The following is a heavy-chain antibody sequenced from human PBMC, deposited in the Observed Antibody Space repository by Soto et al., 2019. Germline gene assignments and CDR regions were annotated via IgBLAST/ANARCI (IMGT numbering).Heavy chain of an antibody. V-gene: IGHV3-23*01. CDR2: ISGSGGST. Sequence: PGGSLRLSCAASGFTFSSYAMSWVRQAPGKGLEWVSAISGSGGSTYYADSVKGRFTISRDNSKNTLYLQMNSLRAEDTAVYYCARDGFLVVVAASFDYWGQGTLVTVSS. J-gene: IGHJ4*02. D-gene: IGHD2-15*01. CDR1: GFTFSSYA. CDR3: ARDGFLVVVAASFDY.